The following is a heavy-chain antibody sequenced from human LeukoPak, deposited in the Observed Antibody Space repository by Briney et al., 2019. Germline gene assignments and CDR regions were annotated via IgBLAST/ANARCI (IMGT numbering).Heavy chain of an antibody. J-gene: IGHJ6*03. CDR1: GYTFTSYG. V-gene: IGHV1-18*01. Sequence: ASVKVSCKASGYTFTSYGISWVRQAPGQGLEWMGWISAYNGNTNYAQKLQGRVTMTTDTSTSTAYVELRSLRSDDTAVYYCARDLWFGELGYYYYYMDVWGKGTTVTISS. CDR2: ISAYNGNT. CDR3: ARDLWFGELGYYYYYMDV. D-gene: IGHD3-10*01.